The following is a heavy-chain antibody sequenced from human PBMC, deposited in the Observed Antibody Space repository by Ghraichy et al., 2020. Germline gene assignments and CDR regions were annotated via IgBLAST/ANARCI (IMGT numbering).Heavy chain of an antibody. CDR3: ARSYSSSWYDY. J-gene: IGHJ4*02. Sequence: LSLTCAASGFTFSSYSMNWVRQAPGKGLEWVSSISSSSSYIYYADSVKGRFTISRDNAKNSLYLQMNSLRAEDTAVYYCARSYSSSWYDYWGQGTLVTVSS. V-gene: IGHV3-21*01. CDR2: ISSSSSYI. D-gene: IGHD6-13*01. CDR1: GFTFSSYS.